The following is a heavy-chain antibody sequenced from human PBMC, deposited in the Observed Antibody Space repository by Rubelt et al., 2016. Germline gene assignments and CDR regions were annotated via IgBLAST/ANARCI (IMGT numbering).Heavy chain of an antibody. J-gene: IGHJ5*02. CDR2: IYYSGST. CDR3: ARLYRGYET. V-gene: IGHV4-34*01. Sequence: QVQLQQWGAGLLKPSETLSLTCAVYGGSFSGYYWSWIRQPPGKGLEWIGYIYYSGSTYYNPSLKSRCTISVDTSTNQFSLKLSSVTAADTAVYYCARLYRGYETWGQGTLVTVSS. CDR1: GGSFSGYY. D-gene: IGHD5-12*01.